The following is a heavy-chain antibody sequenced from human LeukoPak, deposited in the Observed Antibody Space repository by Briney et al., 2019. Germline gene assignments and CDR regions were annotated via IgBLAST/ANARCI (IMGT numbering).Heavy chain of an antibody. J-gene: IGHJ4*02. V-gene: IGHV4-59*01. CDR1: GGSISSYY. CDR3: ARVRTAAAGLDY. D-gene: IGHD6-13*01. Sequence: KPSETLSLTCTVSGGSISSYYWSWIRQPPGKGLEWIGYMYYSGSTNYNPSLKSRVTISVDTSRNQFSLKLSSVTAADTAVYYCARVRTAAAGLDYWGQGTLVTVSS. CDR2: MYYSGST.